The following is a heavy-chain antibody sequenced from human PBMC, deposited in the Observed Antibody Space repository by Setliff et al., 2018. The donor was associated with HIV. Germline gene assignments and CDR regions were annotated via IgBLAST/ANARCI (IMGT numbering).Heavy chain of an antibody. Sequence: ASVKVSCKASGYTFTSYGISWVRQAPGQGLEWMGWIRAYNGNTNYAPKLQGRVTMTTDTSTSTAYMELRSLGSDDTAVYYCARIVALNGYPSDYWGQGTLVTVSS. CDR2: IRAYNGNT. J-gene: IGHJ4*02. CDR1: GYTFTSYG. V-gene: IGHV1-18*01. D-gene: IGHD2-8*01. CDR3: ARIVALNGYPSDY.